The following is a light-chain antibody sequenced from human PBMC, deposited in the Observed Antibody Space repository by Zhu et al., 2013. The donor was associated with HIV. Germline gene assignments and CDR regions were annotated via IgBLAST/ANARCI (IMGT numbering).Light chain of an antibody. CDR1: QGITKW. Sequence: DIQMTQSPSSLSASVGDRVTITCRASQGITKWLAWYQQKPGKAPKLLIYGASTLQSGVPSRFGGSGSGTDFTLTISCLQSEDFATYYCQHYYTYPPTFGQGTKVEIK. CDR3: QHYYTYPPT. CDR2: GAS. J-gene: IGKJ1*01. V-gene: IGKV1D-16*01.